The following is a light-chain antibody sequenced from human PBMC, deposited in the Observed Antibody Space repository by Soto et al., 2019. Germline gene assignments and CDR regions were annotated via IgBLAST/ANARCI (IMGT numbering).Light chain of an antibody. CDR3: ISYGGSSNLL. V-gene: IGLV2-8*01. CDR1: SSDVGDYNY. CDR2: EVS. J-gene: IGLJ2*01. Sequence: QSALTQPPSASGSPGQSVTISCTGSSSDVGDYNYVSWYQQHPGKAPKLMVYEVSKRPSGVPDRFSGSKSGNTASLTVSGLQAEDDADYYCISYGGSSNLLFGGGTKLTVL.